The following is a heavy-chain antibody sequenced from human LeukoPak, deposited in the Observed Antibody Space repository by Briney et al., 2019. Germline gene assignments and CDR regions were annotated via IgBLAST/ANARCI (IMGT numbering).Heavy chain of an antibody. CDR1: GYTFTSHG. CDR2: ISAYNGNT. D-gene: IGHD3-3*01. CDR3: ARGYNDFALISYGTDA. V-gene: IGHV1-18*01. J-gene: IGHJ6*02. Sequence: ASVKVSCKASGYTFTSHGISWVRQAPGQGLEWMGWISAYNGNTKYAQKLQGRVTMTTDTSASTAYMELRSLRSDDTAVYFCARGYNDFALISYGTDASGQGTTGTVSS.